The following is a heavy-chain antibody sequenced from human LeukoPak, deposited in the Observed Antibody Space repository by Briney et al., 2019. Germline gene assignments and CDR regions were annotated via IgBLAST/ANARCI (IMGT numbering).Heavy chain of an antibody. CDR1: RFTFSSYA. CDR3: ARSFLDQRSSWADS. Sequence: GGSLRLSCAASRFTFSSYAMSWVRQAPGKGLVWVSRIDSDGISTSHADSVKGRFTTSRDNAKNTLYLQMSSLRVEDTAVYYCARSFLDQRSSWADSWGQGTLVTISS. V-gene: IGHV3-74*01. CDR2: IDSDGIST. J-gene: IGHJ4*02. D-gene: IGHD6-13*01.